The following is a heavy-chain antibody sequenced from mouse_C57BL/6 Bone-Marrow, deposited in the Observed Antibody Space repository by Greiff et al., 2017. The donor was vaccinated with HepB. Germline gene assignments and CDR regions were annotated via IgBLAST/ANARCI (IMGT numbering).Heavy chain of an antibody. Sequence: VQLVESGAELVRPGASVKLSCKASGYTFTDYYINWVKQRPGQGLEWIARIYPGSGNTYYNEKFKGKATLTAEKSSSTAYMQLSSLTSEDSAVYFCARGAYGSRDYAMDYWGQGTSVTVSS. D-gene: IGHD1-1*01. J-gene: IGHJ4*01. CDR3: ARGAYGSRDYAMDY. CDR1: GYTFTDYY. CDR2: IYPGSGNT. V-gene: IGHV1-76*01.